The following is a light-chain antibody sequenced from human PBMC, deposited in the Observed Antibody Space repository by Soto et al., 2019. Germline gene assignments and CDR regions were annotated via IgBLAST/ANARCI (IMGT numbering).Light chain of an antibody. CDR3: QQRNVWPPIT. V-gene: IGKV3D-20*02. CDR2: GAS. J-gene: IGKJ5*01. Sequence: EIVLTQSPGTLSLSPGETATLSCRASQSITSSYLAWYQQKPGQAPRLLIYGASSRATGIPDRFSGSGSGTDFTLTINSLEPEDFAVYYCQQRNVWPPITFGQGTRLEIK. CDR1: QSITSSY.